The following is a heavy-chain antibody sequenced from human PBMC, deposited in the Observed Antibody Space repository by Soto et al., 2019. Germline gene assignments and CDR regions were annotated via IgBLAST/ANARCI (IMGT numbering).Heavy chain of an antibody. CDR2: ISGSGSTI. Sequence: WSLRLSCAASGFTFSSYAVSWVRQAPGKGPEWISSISGSGSTIYYADSVKGRFTIPRDNSKNTLYLQMSSLRAEDTAVYYCAKVFYYYDSSGYYYFDYWGQGTLVTVSS. V-gene: IGHV3-23*01. CDR1: GFTFSSYA. D-gene: IGHD3-22*01. CDR3: AKVFYYYDSSGYYYFDY. J-gene: IGHJ4*02.